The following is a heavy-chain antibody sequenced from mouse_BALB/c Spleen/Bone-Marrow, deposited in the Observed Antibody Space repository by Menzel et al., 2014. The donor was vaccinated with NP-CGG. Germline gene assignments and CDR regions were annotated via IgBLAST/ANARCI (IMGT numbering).Heavy chain of an antibody. CDR2: ISDGGSYT. V-gene: IGHV5-4*02. CDR1: RFTFSDYY. J-gene: IGHJ3*01. Sequence: DVHLVESGGDLVKPGGSLKLSCAASRFTFSDYYMYWVRQTPEKRLEWVATISDGGSYTYYPDSVKGRFTISRDNAKNNLYLHMSSLKSEDAAMFYCARDGDYKYAWFAYWGQGTLVTVSA. CDR3: ARDGDYKYAWFAY. D-gene: IGHD2-14*01.